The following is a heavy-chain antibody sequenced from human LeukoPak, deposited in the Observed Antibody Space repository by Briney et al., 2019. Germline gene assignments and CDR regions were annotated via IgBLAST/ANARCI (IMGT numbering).Heavy chain of an antibody. CDR1: GGSISSYY. CDR2: IYYSGST. D-gene: IGHD3-10*01. CDR3: ARAVYPSGSYYGPGHDY. Sequence: PSETLSLTCTVSGGSISSYYWSWIRQPPGKGLEWIGYIYYSGSTNYNPSLKSRVTISVDTSKNQFSLKLSSVTAADTAVYYCARAVYPSGSYYGPGHDYWGQGTLVTVSS. J-gene: IGHJ4*02. V-gene: IGHV4-59*01.